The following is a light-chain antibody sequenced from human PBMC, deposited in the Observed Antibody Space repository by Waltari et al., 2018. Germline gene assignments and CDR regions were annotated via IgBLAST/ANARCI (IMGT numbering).Light chain of an antibody. CDR1: SCSVYSTYY. J-gene: IGLJ3*02. CDR2: NTD. V-gene: IGLV8-61*01. Sequence: QTVVTQEPSFSVFPGGTVTLPCGLTSCSVYSTYYSLWYQQTPGQAPRTLIYNTDTRSSGVPERFSGSILGHKAALTITGAQADDESDYYCVLYIGSGIWVFGGGTKLTVL. CDR3: VLYIGSGIWV.